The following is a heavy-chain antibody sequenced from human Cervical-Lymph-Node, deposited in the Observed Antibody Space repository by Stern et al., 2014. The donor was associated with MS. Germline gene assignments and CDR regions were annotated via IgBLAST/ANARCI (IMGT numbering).Heavy chain of an antibody. Sequence: QVTLRESGPALVKPTQTLTLTCTFSGFSLTTSGVCVSWIRQPPGKALEWLALIDWDDDNYYSTSLETSLTISKDTSNNHAVMTMTNMDPVDTATYFCARTQFIYDYAMDVWGQGTAVTVPS. CDR3: ARTQFIYDYAMDV. J-gene: IGHJ6*02. D-gene: IGHD5-24*01. CDR2: IDWDDDN. CDR1: GFSLTTSGVC. V-gene: IGHV2-70*13.